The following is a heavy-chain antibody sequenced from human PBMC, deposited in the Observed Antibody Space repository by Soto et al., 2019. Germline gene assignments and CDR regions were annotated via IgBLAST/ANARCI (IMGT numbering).Heavy chain of an antibody. CDR2: ISGSGGST. CDR1: GFTFSSYA. J-gene: IGHJ4*02. V-gene: IGHV3-23*01. Sequence: GGSLRLSCAASGFTFSSYAMSWVRQAPGKGLEWVSAISGSGGSTYYADSVKGRFTISRDNSKNTLYLQMNSLRAEDTAVYYCARGNLASSGYFGEFDYWGQGTLVTVSS. D-gene: IGHD3-22*01. CDR3: ARGNLASSGYFGEFDY.